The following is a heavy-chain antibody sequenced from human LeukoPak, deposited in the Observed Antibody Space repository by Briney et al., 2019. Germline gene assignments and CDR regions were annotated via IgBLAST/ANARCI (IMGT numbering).Heavy chain of an antibody. CDR1: GFTVSDYY. CDR2: LYTDDTA. J-gene: IGHJ4*02. D-gene: IGHD1-1*01. CDR3: ARGGAFYWNPRY. V-gene: IGHV3-53*01. Sequence: GGSLRLSCVASGFTVSDYYMSWVRQAPGKGLEWVSLLYTDDTAIYADSVEGRFTISRDDSKNTIYLHMTTLRGEDTAVYYCARGGAFYWNPRYWGQGTLVTVSS.